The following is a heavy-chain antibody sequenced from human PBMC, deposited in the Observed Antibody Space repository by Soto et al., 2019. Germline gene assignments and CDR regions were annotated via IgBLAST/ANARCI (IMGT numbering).Heavy chain of an antibody. CDR3: ARASYVSERMDFDY. Sequence: QVQLQESGPGLVKPSQTLSLACTVSGGSISTAGYYWTWIRQYPGKGLEWIGDIYYSGSAHYNPSLKSRLTISVDTSKNQFSLNLNSVTAADSAVYYCARASYVSERMDFDYWGQGTLVTVSS. CDR1: GGSISTAGYY. V-gene: IGHV4-31*03. D-gene: IGHD2-15*01. CDR2: IYYSGSA. J-gene: IGHJ4*02.